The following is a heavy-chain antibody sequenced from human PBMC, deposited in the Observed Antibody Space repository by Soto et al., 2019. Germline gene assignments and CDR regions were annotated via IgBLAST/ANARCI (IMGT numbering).Heavy chain of an antibody. Sequence: PGGSLRLSCTASGFTFGDYAMSWVRQAPGKGLEWVGFIRSKAYGGTTEYAASVKGRFTISRDDSKSIAYLQMNSLKTEDTAVYYCTRVYSGSYGGAFDIWGQGTMVTVS. CDR1: GFTFGDYA. CDR2: IRSKAYGGTT. V-gene: IGHV3-49*04. D-gene: IGHD1-26*01. J-gene: IGHJ3*02. CDR3: TRVYSGSYGGAFDI.